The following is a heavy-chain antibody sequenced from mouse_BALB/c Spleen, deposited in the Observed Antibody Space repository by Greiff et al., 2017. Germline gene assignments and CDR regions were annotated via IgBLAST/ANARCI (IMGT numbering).Heavy chain of an antibody. Sequence: EVMLVESGGGLVQPGGSRKLSCAASGFTFSSFGMHWVRQAPEKGLEWVAYISSGSSTIYYADTVKGRFTISRDNPKNTLFLQMTSLRSEDTAMYYCARSGYYYYFDYWGQGTTLTVSS. V-gene: IGHV5-17*02. CDR2: ISSGSSTI. J-gene: IGHJ2*01. D-gene: IGHD1-1*01. CDR1: GFTFSSFG. CDR3: ARSGYYYYFDY.